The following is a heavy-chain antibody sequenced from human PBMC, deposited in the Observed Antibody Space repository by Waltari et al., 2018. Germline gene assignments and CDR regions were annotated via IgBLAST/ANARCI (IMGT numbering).Heavy chain of an antibody. J-gene: IGHJ4*02. CDR1: GYTFTGYY. Sequence: QVQLVQSGAEVKKPGASVKVSCKASGYTFTGYYMHWVRQAPGQGLEWMGRINPNSGGTNYAQKFQGRVTMTRDTSISTAYMELSRLRSDDTAVYYCARSYDPTVTNPDFDYWGQGILVTVSS. CDR2: INPNSGGT. D-gene: IGHD4-17*01. V-gene: IGHV1-2*06. CDR3: ARSYDPTVTNPDFDY.